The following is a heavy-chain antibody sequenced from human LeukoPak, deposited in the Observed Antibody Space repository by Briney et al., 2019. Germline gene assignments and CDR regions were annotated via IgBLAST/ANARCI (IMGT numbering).Heavy chain of an antibody. J-gene: IGHJ6*02. CDR2: IYYSGST. CDR3: AGIVVVAATEDYYYGMDA. Sequence: SETLSLTCTVSGGPISSYYWSWIRQPPGKGLEWIGYIYYSGSTNYNPSLKSRVTISVDTSKNQFSPKLSSVTAADTAVYYCAGIVVVAATEDYYYGMDAWGQGTTVTVSS. CDR1: GGPISSYY. D-gene: IGHD2-15*01. V-gene: IGHV4-59*01.